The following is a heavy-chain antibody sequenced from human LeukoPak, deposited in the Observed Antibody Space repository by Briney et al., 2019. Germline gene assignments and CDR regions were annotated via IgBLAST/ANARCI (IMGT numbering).Heavy chain of an antibody. Sequence: ASVNVSCKASGYTFTSYGISWVPQAPGQGLEWMGWISAYNGNTNYAQKLQGRVTMTTDTSTSTAYMELRSLRSDDTAVYYCASSGRRLNWFDPWGQGTLVTVSS. CDR1: GYTFTSYG. D-gene: IGHD5-12*01. J-gene: IGHJ5*02. V-gene: IGHV1-18*01. CDR3: ASSGRRLNWFDP. CDR2: ISAYNGNT.